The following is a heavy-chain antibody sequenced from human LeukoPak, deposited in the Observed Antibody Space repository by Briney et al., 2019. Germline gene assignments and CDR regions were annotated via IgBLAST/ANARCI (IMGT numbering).Heavy chain of an antibody. J-gene: IGHJ4*02. Sequence: PGGSLRLSCTASGFTFSTYWMHWVRQAPGKGLVWVSRINTDGSITSYADSVKGRFTISRDTAKNTLYLQMNSLRAEETAIYYCARVAGGTTFDYWGQGARVTVSS. D-gene: IGHD6-13*01. V-gene: IGHV3-74*01. CDR1: GFTFSTYW. CDR3: ARVAGGTTFDY. CDR2: INTDGSIT.